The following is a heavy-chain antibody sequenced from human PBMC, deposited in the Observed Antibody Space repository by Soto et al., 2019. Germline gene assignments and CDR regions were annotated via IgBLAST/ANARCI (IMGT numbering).Heavy chain of an antibody. J-gene: IGHJ5*02. CDR3: AREEYSSSWSNDQSFDP. CDR2: ISYDGSNK. CDR1: GFTFSSYA. Sequence: QVQLVESGGAVVQPGRSLRLSCAASGFTFSSYAMHWVRQAPGKGLEWVAVISYDGSNKYYADSVKGRFTISRDNSKNTLYLQMNSLRAEDTAVYYCAREEYSSSWSNDQSFDPWGQGTLVTVSS. D-gene: IGHD6-6*01. V-gene: IGHV3-30-3*01.